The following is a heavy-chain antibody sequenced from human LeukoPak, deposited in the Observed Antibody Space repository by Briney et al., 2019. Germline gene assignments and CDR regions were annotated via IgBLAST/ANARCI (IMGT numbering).Heavy chain of an antibody. CDR1: GGSISSGGYY. CDR2: IYYSGST. V-gene: IGHV4-31*03. CDR3: ARDLPRRRLGIAAAGDAFDI. D-gene: IGHD6-13*01. J-gene: IGHJ3*02. Sequence: SESLSLTCTVSGGSISSGGYYWSWIRQHPGTGLEWIGYIYYSGSTYYNPSLKSRVTISVDTSKNQFSLKLSSVTAADTAVYYCARDLPRRRLGIAAAGDAFDIWGQGTMVTVSS.